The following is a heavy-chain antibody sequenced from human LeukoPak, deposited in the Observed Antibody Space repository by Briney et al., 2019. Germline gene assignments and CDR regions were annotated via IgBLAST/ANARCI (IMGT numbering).Heavy chain of an antibody. Sequence: GGPLRLSCAASGFTFSSYWMSWVRQAPGEGLEWVANIKQDGSEKYYVDSVKGRFTISRDNAKNSLYLQMNSLRAEDTAVYYCARDRLEYYDFWSGYYALDYYFDYWGQGTLVTVSS. D-gene: IGHD3-3*01. V-gene: IGHV3-7*01. CDR1: GFTFSSYW. CDR3: ARDRLEYYDFWSGYYALDYYFDY. J-gene: IGHJ4*02. CDR2: IKQDGSEK.